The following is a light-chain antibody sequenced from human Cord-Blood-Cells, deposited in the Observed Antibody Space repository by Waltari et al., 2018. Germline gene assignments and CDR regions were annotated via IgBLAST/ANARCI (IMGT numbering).Light chain of an antibody. Sequence: IQMTQSPSSLSASVGDRVTITCRTSQGLRNDLGWYQQKPGKAPKLLVYAASSLQSGVPSRFSGSGSGTDFTLTISSLQPEDFATYYCLQDYNYPWTFGQGTKVEIK. CDR2: AAS. CDR3: LQDYNYPWT. J-gene: IGKJ1*01. V-gene: IGKV1-6*01. CDR1: QGLRND.